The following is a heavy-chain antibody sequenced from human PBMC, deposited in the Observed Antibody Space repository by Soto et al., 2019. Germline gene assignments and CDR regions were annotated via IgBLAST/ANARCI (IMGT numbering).Heavy chain of an antibody. V-gene: IGHV4-59*01. CDR2: INYSGGT. D-gene: IGHD5-12*01. J-gene: IGHJ6*02. CDR3: ARERGYSYGYGMDV. Sequence: QVQLQESGPGLVKPSETLSLTRTVSGGSIGSYHWSWIRQSPGKGLEWIGYINYSGGTKYNPSLKSRVTISVDTSKNHFSLKLSSVTAADTAVYYCARERGYSYGYGMDVWGQGTTVTVSS. CDR1: GGSIGSYH.